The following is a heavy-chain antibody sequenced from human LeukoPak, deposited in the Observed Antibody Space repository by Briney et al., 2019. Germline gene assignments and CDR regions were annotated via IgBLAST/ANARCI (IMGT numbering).Heavy chain of an antibody. CDR1: GVSFSDYY. D-gene: IGHD2-21*02. CDR2: INHSGST. V-gene: IGHV4-34*01. CDR3: ARGLSAIVH. J-gene: IGHJ4*02. Sequence: SEALSLTCVVYGVSFSDYYLSWIRQPPGKGLEWIGEINHSGSTDYNPSLKSRVTISVDTSKNQFSLKLSSVTAADTAVYYCARGLSAIVHWGQGTLVTVSS.